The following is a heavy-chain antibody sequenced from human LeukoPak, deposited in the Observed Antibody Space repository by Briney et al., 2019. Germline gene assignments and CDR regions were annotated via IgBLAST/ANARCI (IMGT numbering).Heavy chain of an antibody. CDR2: IYTSGST. V-gene: IGHV4-61*09. CDR3: ARRATYYDYVWGERSDYMDV. J-gene: IGHJ6*03. Sequence: SETLSLTCTVSGGSISSGSYYWSWIRQPAGKGLEWIGHIYTSGSTNYNPSLKSRVTISVDTSKNQFSLKLSSVTAADTAVYYCARRATYYDYVWGERSDYMDVWGKGTTVTISS. D-gene: IGHD3-16*01. CDR1: GGSISSGSYY.